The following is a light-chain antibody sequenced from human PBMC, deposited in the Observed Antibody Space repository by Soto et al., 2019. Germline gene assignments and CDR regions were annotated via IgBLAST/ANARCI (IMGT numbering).Light chain of an antibody. CDR1: QNIASY. J-gene: IGKJ1*01. V-gene: IGKV1-39*01. CDR2: AAS. Sequence: DIQMTQSPSSLSASVGDRVTITCRASQNIASYLNWYQQRPGKAPEFLIYAASRLQSGVPLRLSGSGSGTEFTLTIDSLQPEDFASYYCPQSFNVPRTFGQETKVQI. CDR3: PQSFNVPRT.